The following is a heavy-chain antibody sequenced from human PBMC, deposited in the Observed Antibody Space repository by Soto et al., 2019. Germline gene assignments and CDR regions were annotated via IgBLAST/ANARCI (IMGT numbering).Heavy chain of an antibody. CDR3: TTARGYSGYDSKFDY. Sequence: GGSLRLSCASSGFTFSNAWMSWVRQAPGKGLEWVGRIKSKTDGGTTDYAAPVKGRFTISRDDSKNTLYLQMNSLKTEDTAVYYCTTARGYSGYDSKFDYWGQGTQVTVSS. CDR2: IKSKTDGGTT. V-gene: IGHV3-15*07. CDR1: GFTFSNAW. J-gene: IGHJ4*02. D-gene: IGHD5-12*01.